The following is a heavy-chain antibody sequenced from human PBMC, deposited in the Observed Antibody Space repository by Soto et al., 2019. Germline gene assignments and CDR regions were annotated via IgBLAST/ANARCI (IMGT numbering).Heavy chain of an antibody. CDR3: ARTSAQLDLYYYGMDV. D-gene: IGHD6-6*01. V-gene: IGHV4-39*01. Sequence: SEALSLTCTVSGDSITSGSHSSGRIRQPPGKGLEWIGSISHRGSTDYNPSLKSRVTISVDTSRIHFSLRLSSVTAADTAVYYCARTSAQLDLYYYGMDVWGQGTTVTVSS. J-gene: IGHJ6*02. CDR1: GDSITSGSHS. CDR2: ISHRGST.